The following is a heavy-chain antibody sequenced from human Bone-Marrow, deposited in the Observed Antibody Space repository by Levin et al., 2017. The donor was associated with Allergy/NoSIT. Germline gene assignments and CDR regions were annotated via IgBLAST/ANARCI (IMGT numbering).Heavy chain of an antibody. CDR2: FDPSDSYN. V-gene: IGHV5-10-1*01. CDR3: VRGFGGSGGQPDY. Sequence: GESLKISCKGSGYIFTNYWITWVRQMPGKGLEWMGRFDPSDSYNSYSPPFQGHVTMSADKSINTAYLQWSSLKASDSAMYYCVRGFGGSGGQPDYWGQGTLVTVSA. CDR1: GYIFTNYW. D-gene: IGHD3-10*01. J-gene: IGHJ4*02.